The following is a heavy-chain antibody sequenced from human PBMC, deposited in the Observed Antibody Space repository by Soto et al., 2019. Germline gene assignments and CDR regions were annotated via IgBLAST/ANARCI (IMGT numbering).Heavy chain of an antibody. Sequence: GGSLRLSCAASGFTFSSYAMHWVRQAPGKGLEWVAVISYDGSNKYYADSVKGRFTISRDNSKNTLYLQMNSLRAEDTAVYYCARELWQKGQLGPQNYYYYGMDVWGQGTTVTVSS. J-gene: IGHJ6*02. V-gene: IGHV3-30-3*01. CDR2: ISYDGSNK. D-gene: IGHD6-13*01. CDR1: GFTFSSYA. CDR3: ARELWQKGQLGPQNYYYYGMDV.